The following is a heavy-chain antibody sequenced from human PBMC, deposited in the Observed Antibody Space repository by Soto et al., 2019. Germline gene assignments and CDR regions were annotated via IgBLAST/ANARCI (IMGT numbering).Heavy chain of an antibody. CDR3: ARGPTRFYDSTGYYPF. J-gene: IGHJ4*01. D-gene: IGHD3-22*01. CDR2: IGSKDFGGTT. V-gene: IGHV3-49*03. Sequence: GGSLRLSCTTSGFTFREFAVGWFRQAPGKGLEWIGFIGSKDFGGTTEYAASVKGRFTISRDDSKSVAYLQMNNQKDKNTGIFYCARGPTRFYDSTGYYPFWGRGTLVTVSS. CDR1: GFTFREFA.